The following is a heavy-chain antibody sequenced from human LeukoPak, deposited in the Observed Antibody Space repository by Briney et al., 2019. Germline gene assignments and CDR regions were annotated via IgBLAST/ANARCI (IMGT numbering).Heavy chain of an antibody. CDR1: GFTFSSYA. Sequence: PGRSLRLSCAASGFTFSSYAMSWVRQAPGKGLEWVSAISGSGGSTYYADSLKGRFTISRDNSKNTLYLQMNSLRAEDTAVYYCAKVNDILTGYWARRGHYGMDVWGKGTTVTVSS. J-gene: IGHJ6*04. CDR2: ISGSGGST. CDR3: AKVNDILTGYWARRGHYGMDV. V-gene: IGHV3-23*01. D-gene: IGHD3-9*01.